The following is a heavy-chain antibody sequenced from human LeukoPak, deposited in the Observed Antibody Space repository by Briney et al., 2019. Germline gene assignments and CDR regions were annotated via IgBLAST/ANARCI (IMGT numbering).Heavy chain of an antibody. D-gene: IGHD2-2*01. Sequence: SVKVSCKASGGTFSSYAISWVRQAPGQRLEWIGWIVVGSGNTNYAQKFQERVTITRDMSTSTAYMELSSLRSEDTAVYYCAARYCSSTSCPYYYYYYMDVWGKGTTVTVSS. V-gene: IGHV1-58*02. CDR2: IVVGSGNT. J-gene: IGHJ6*03. CDR1: GGTFSSYA. CDR3: AARYCSSTSCPYYYYYYMDV.